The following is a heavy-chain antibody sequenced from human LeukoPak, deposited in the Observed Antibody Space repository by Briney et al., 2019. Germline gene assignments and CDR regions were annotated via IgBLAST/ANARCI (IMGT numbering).Heavy chain of an antibody. D-gene: IGHD6-19*01. CDR3: ARDPQRVAGILGSEEYDLSYYYYYGMDV. Sequence: QSGGSLRLSCAASGFTFDNHWMAWVRQTPGRGPEWVANIDEDGDEKSYAESVKGRFTISRDNSKNTLYLQMNSLRAEDTAVYYCARDPQRVAGILGSEEYDLSYYYYYGMDVWGQGTTVAVSS. CDR1: GFTFDNHW. J-gene: IGHJ6*02. CDR2: IDEDGDEK. V-gene: IGHV3-7*01.